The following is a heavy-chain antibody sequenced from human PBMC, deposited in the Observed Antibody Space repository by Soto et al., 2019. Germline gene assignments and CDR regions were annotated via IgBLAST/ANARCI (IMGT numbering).Heavy chain of an antibody. CDR2: IDPSDSYT. CDR1: GYSFTSYW. D-gene: IGHD2-2*01. J-gene: IGHJ6*02. V-gene: IGHV5-10-1*01. CDR3: ARHEGVPAADGLDV. Sequence: GESLKISCQGSGYSFTSYWITWVRQLPVKGLEWMGRIDPSDSYTTYSPSFQGHIPFSADKSISTAYLHWSSLKASDTAVYYCARHEGVPAADGLDVWGQGTTVTVSS.